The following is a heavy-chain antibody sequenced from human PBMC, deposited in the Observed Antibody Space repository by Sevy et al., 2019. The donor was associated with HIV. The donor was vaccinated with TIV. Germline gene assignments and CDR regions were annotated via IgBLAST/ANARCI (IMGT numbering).Heavy chain of an antibody. Sequence: GGSLSLSWAASGFPFGSFALPWVGRAPGKGLEWVAVFSIVGSIKYYADSVKARFTISRDNSKNTLYLQMNSLRAEDTAVYYCARDLLEQQLVLGYYYYYGMDVWGQGTTVTVSS. D-gene: IGHD6-13*01. CDR3: ARDLLEQQLVLGYYYYYGMDV. V-gene: IGHV3-30-3*01. CDR1: GFPFGSFA. CDR2: FSIVGSIK. J-gene: IGHJ6*02.